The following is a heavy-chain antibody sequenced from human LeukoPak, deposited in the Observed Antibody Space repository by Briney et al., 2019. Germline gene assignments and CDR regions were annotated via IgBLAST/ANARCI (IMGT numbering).Heavy chain of an antibody. V-gene: IGHV3-30-3*01. D-gene: IGHD6-19*01. CDR1: GFTFSSYA. J-gene: IGHJ4*02. Sequence: GGSLRLSCAASGFTFSSYAMHWVRQAPGKGLEWVAVISYDRSNKYYADSVEGRFTISRDNSKNTLYLQMNSLRAEDTAVYYCASPLKPYSSGWYEGYFDYWGQGTLVTVSS. CDR3: ASPLKPYSSGWYEGYFDY. CDR2: ISYDRSNK.